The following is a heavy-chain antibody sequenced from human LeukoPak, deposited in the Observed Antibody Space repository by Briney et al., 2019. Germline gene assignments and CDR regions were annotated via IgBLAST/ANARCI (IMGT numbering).Heavy chain of an antibody. D-gene: IGHD6-13*01. Sequence: SETLSLTCAVYGGSFSGYYWSWIRQPPGKGLEWIGEINHSGSTNYNPSLKSRVTISVDTSKNQFSLKLSSVTAADTAVYYCARIEKGSWQLYNWFDPWGQGTLVTVSS. CDR3: ARIEKGSWQLYNWFDP. J-gene: IGHJ5*02. CDR1: GGSFSGYY. V-gene: IGHV4-34*01. CDR2: INHSGST.